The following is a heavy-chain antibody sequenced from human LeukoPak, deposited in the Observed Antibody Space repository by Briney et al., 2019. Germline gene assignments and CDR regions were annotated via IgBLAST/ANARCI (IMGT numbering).Heavy chain of an antibody. CDR2: ISSSSSYI. Sequence: PGGSLRLSCAASGFTFSSYSMNWVRQAPGKGLEWVSSISSSSSYIYYADSVKGRFTISRDNAKNSLYLQMNSLRAEDTAVYYCARSSVVIAAAGSFGYWGQGTLVTVSS. CDR3: ARSSVVIAAAGSFGY. CDR1: GFTFSSYS. V-gene: IGHV3-21*01. J-gene: IGHJ4*02. D-gene: IGHD6-13*01.